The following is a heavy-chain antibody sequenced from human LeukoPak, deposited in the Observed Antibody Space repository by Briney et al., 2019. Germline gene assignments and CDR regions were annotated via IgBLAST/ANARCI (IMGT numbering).Heavy chain of an antibody. J-gene: IGHJ5*02. V-gene: IGHV3-23*01. CDR1: GFTFSSYA. CDR2: ISGSGGST. D-gene: IGHD3-10*01. Sequence: GGSLRLSCAASGFTFSSYAMSWVRQAPGEGLEWVSAISGSGGSTYYADSVKGRFTISRDNSKNTLYLQMNSLRAEDTAVYYCAKGGGSGSYYNAGWFDPWGQGTLVTVSS. CDR3: AKGGGSGSYYNAGWFDP.